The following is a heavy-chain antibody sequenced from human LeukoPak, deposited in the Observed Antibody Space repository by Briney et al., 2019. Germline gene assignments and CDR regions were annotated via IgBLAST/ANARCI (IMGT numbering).Heavy chain of an antibody. J-gene: IGHJ5*02. CDR1: GFTFSSYA. V-gene: IGHV3-23*01. CDR3: AKDQTWGSGSYENNWFDP. D-gene: IGHD3-10*01. CDR2: ISGSGGST. Sequence: QPGGSLRLSCAASGFTFSSYAMSWVRQAPGKGLEWVSAISGSGGSTYYADSVKGRFTISRDNSKNTLYLQMNSLRAEDTAVYYCAKDQTWGSGSYENNWFDPWGQGTLVTVSS.